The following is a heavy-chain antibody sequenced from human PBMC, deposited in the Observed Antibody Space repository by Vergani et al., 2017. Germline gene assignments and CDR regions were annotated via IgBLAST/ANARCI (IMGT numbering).Heavy chain of an antibody. J-gene: IGHJ6*02. V-gene: IGHV1-69*12. CDR1: GGTFSSYA. D-gene: IGHD3-10*01. Sequence: QVQLVQSGAEVKKPGSSVKVSCKASGGTFSSYAISCVRQAPGQGLEWMGGIIPIFGTANYAQKFQGRVTITADESTSTAYMELSSLRSEDTAVYYCARGMVRGVIMIMDYGMDVWGQGTTVTVSS. CDR3: ARGMVRGVIMIMDYGMDV. CDR2: IIPIFGTA.